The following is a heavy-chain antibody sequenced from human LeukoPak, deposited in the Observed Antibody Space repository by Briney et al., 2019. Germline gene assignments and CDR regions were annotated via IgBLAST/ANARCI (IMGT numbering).Heavy chain of an antibody. D-gene: IGHD3-9*01. CDR2: IYYSGST. CDR3: ARVPYYDILTGYDGMDV. CDR1: GGSVSSGSYY. J-gene: IGHJ6*04. V-gene: IGHV4-61*01. Sequence: SETLSLTCTVSGGSVSSGSYYWSWIRQPSGKGLEWIGYIYYSGSTNYNPSLKSRVTISVDTSKNQFSLKLSSVTAADTAVYYCARVPYYDILTGYDGMDVWGKGTMVTVSS.